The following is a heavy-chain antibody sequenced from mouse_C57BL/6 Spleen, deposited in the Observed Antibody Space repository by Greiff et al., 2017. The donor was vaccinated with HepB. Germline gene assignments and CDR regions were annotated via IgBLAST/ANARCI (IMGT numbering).Heavy chain of an antibody. CDR3: ATYYYGSSYAMDY. D-gene: IGHD1-1*01. CDR2: IYPGSGNT. Sequence: VQLQQPGAELVRPGASVKLSCKASGYTFTDYYINWVKQRPGQGLEWIARIYPGSGNTYYNEKFKGKATLTAEKSSSTAYMQLSSLTSEDSAVYFCATYYYGSSYAMDYWGQGTSVTVSS. CDR1: GYTFTDYY. J-gene: IGHJ4*01. V-gene: IGHV1-76*01.